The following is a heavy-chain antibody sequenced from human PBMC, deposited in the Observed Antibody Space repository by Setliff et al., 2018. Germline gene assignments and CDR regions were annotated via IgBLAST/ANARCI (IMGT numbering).Heavy chain of an antibody. CDR1: GFTFRDYS. J-gene: IGHJ4*02. V-gene: IGHV3-23*01. D-gene: IGHD1-26*01. Sequence: PGGSLRLSCATSGFTFRDYSLTWVRQAPGKGLEWVSGIDQISRGYYPDYMKGRFTISRDNSRNTISLQIDDLRAEDTATYYCAKDRVPDGIWEFDSWGQGLLVTVSS. CDR3: AKDRVPDGIWEFDS. CDR2: IDQISRG.